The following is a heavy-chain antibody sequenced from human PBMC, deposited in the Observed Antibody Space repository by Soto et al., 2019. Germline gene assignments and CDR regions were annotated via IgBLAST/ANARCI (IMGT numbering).Heavy chain of an antibody. D-gene: IGHD3-22*01. CDR2: IYPDDSDT. Sequence: PGESLKISCQGSGYSFTTYWIVWVRQMPGKGLECMGVIYPDDSDTIYSPSFQGQVTISADKSISTAYLQWSSLKASDTAMYYCARGGADYCYDGTGYYQLDSWGQGTLVTVSS. CDR1: GYSFTTYW. V-gene: IGHV5-51*01. CDR3: ARGGADYCYDGTGYYQLDS. J-gene: IGHJ4*02.